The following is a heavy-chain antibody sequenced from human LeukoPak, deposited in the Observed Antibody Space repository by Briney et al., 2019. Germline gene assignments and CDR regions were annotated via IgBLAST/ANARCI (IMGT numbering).Heavy chain of an antibody. CDR1: GGTFSSYA. D-gene: IGHD1-26*01. V-gene: IGHV1-69*13. J-gene: IGHJ4*02. CDR2: IIPIFGTA. CDR3: ARGKVGATYFDY. Sequence: GASVKVSCKASGGTFSSYAISWVRQAPGRGLEWMGGIIPIFGTANYAQKFQGRVTITADESTSTAYMELSSLRSEDTAVYYCARGKVGATYFDYWGQGTLVTVSS.